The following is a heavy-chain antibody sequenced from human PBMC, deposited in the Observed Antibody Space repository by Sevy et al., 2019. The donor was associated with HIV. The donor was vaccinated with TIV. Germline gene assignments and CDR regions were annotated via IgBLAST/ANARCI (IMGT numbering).Heavy chain of an antibody. D-gene: IGHD3-22*01. Sequence: GGSLRLSCAASGSTFSSYVMPWVRQAPGKGLEWVAIIRDCGGSTYYADSVKGRFTISRDNPKNTVDLQMNSLRAGDTAVYYGAQGDSGGYVYWGQGTLVTVSS. J-gene: IGHJ4*02. CDR1: GSTFSSYV. CDR2: IRDCGGST. CDR3: AQGDSGGYVY. V-gene: IGHV3-23*01.